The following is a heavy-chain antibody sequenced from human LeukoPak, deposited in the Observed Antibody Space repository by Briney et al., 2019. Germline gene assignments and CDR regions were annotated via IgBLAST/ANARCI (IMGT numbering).Heavy chain of an antibody. CDR1: GFTFSDSA. J-gene: IGHJ4*01. V-gene: IGHV3-73*01. Sequence: GGSLRLSCAASGFTFSDSAIHWVRQASGEGLEWVGRIASKADNYATAYSASAKGRFTISRDDSKNTAYLQMTSLKTEDTAVYYCRRSIDYWGQGTRVTVSS. CDR2: IASKADNYAT. CDR3: RRSIDY.